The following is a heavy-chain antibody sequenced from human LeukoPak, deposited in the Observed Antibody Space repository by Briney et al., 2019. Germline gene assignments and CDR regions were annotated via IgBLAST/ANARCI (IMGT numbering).Heavy chain of an antibody. V-gene: IGHV4-59*01. CDR3: AREGSSSWSAVDY. J-gene: IGHJ4*02. Sequence: PSETLSLTCIVSGGSISGYYWSWIRQPPGKGLEWIGYIYYSGNSNYNPSLKSRVTISADTSKNQFSLNLGSVTAADTAVYYCAREGSSSWSAVDYCGQGTLVTVSS. CDR1: GGSISGYY. D-gene: IGHD6-13*01. CDR2: IYYSGNS.